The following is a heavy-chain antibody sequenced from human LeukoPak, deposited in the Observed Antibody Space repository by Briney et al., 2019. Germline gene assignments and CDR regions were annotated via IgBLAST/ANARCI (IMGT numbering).Heavy chain of an antibody. D-gene: IGHD2-2*01. J-gene: IGHJ4*02. CDR1: GFTFAGYY. CDR2: INPRGDST. CDR3: AREFSSSCLDF. V-gene: IGHV1-46*01. Sequence: GASVKVSCKASGFTFAGYYMHWVRQAPGQALEWIGIINPRGDSTSYAQNFQGRVSMTKDTSSSTLLMELRSLRSEDTAVYYCAREFSSSCLDFWGLGTLVTVSS.